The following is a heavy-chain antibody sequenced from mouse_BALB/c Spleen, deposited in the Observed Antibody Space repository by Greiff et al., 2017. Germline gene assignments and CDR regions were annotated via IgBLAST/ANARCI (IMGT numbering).Heavy chain of an antibody. V-gene: IGHV1S34*01. D-gene: IGHD1-1*01. CDR2: ISCYNGAT. CDR3: ARGDYYGSSYWYFDV. CDR1: GYSFTGYY. Sequence: LVKTGASVKISCKASGYSFTGYYMHWVKQSHGKSLELIGYISCYNGATSYNQKFKGKATFTVDTSSSTAYMQFNSLTSEDSAVYYCARGDYYGSSYWYFDVWGAGTTVTVSS. J-gene: IGHJ1*01.